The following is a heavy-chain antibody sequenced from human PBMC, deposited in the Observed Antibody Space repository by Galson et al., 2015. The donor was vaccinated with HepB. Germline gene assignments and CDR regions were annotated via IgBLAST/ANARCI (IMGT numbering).Heavy chain of an antibody. CDR1: GGTFSSYA. Sequence: SVKVSCKASGGTFSSYAISWVRQAPGQGLEWMGWISAYNGNTNYAQKLQGRVTMTTDTSTSTAYMELRSLRSDDTAVYYCARDRDYGDFQGWAFDIWGQGTMVTVSS. V-gene: IGHV1-18*01. D-gene: IGHD4-17*01. J-gene: IGHJ3*02. CDR2: ISAYNGNT. CDR3: ARDRDYGDFQGWAFDI.